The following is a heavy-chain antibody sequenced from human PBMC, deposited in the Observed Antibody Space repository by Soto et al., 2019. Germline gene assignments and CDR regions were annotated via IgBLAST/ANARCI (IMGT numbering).Heavy chain of an antibody. CDR1: GDSMSTYY. V-gene: IGHV4-4*07. D-gene: IGHD7-27*01. J-gene: IGHJ4*03. CDR2: ISATGTT. CDR3: ERDQSGAADF. Sequence: SETLSLTCTVSGDSMSTYYWNWIRQSAEKGLEWIGRISATGTTTYIPSLKSRITLSVDTSKNEFSLNLKFVTAADTAVYFCERDQSGAADFRGPGTLVTVSS.